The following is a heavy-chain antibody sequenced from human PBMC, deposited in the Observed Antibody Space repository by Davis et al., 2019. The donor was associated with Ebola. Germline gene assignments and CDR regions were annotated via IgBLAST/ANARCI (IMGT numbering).Heavy chain of an antibody. CDR2: INWNGGST. V-gene: IGHV3-20*04. D-gene: IGHD3-10*01. CDR1: GFTLDDYG. CDR3: ARMYGSGTYYFDY. Sequence: GESLKISCAASGFTLDDYGMSWVRQAPGKGLEWVSGINWNGGSTGYADSVKGRFTISRDNAKNSLYLHMNSLRAEDTALYYCARMYGSGTYYFDYWGQGTLVTVSS. J-gene: IGHJ4*02.